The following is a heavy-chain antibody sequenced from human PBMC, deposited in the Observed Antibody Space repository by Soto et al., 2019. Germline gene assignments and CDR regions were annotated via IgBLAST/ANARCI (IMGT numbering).Heavy chain of an antibody. Sequence: PGGSLRLSCAASGFTFSSYGMHWVRQAPGKGLEWVAVISYDGSNKYYADSVKGRFTISRDNSKNTLYLQMNSLRAEDTAVYYCAKDRTQSSPATKWFLIDYWGQGTLVTVSS. D-gene: IGHD5-12*01. J-gene: IGHJ4*02. V-gene: IGHV3-30*18. CDR3: AKDRTQSSPATKWFLIDY. CDR1: GFTFSSYG. CDR2: ISYDGSNK.